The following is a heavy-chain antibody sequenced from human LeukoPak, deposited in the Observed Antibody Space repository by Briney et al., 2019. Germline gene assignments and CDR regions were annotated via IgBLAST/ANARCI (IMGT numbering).Heavy chain of an antibody. CDR1: GFTFSTYW. D-gene: IGHD4-17*01. J-gene: IGHJ4*02. CDR3: AKDPTMTPVTTFSNY. V-gene: IGHV3-23*01. Sequence: GGSLRLSCAASGFTFSTYWMSWVRQAPGKGLEWVSVIGSGGDTTYYADSVKGRFTISRDNSKNTLYLQMNSLRAEDTAVYYCAKDPTMTPVTTFSNYWGQGTLVTVSS. CDR2: IGSGGDTT.